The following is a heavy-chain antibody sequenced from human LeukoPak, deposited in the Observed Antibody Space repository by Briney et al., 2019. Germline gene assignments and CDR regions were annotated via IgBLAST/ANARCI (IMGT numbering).Heavy chain of an antibody. J-gene: IGHJ6*02. CDR3: ARDQADIVVVPAARDYYYYYGMDV. CDR1: GFTFSSYA. CDR2: ISYDGSNK. D-gene: IGHD2-2*01. Sequence: GGSLRLSCAASGFTFSSYAMHWVRQAPGKGLEWVAVISYDGSNKYYADSVKGRFTISRDNSKNTLYLQMNSLRAEDTAVYYCARDQADIVVVPAARDYYYYYGMDVWAKGPRSPSP. V-gene: IGHV3-30-3*01.